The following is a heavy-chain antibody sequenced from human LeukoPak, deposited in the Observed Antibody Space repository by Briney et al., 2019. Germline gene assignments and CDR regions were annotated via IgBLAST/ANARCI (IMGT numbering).Heavy chain of an antibody. CDR2: INPSDGHT. CDR1: GYTFTSHY. CDR3: ARVDAASGTHFWDN. Sequence: ASVKVSCKASGYTFTSHYIHWVRQAPGQGPEWLGIINPSDGHTIYAQKFQGRVTLTRDTSTTTVYMDLSRLTFEDTAVYYCARVDAASGTHFWDNWGQGTLVIISS. D-gene: IGHD3-3*02. J-gene: IGHJ4*02. V-gene: IGHV1-46*01.